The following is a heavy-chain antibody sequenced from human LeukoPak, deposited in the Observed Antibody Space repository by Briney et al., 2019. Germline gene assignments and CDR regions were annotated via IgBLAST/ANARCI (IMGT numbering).Heavy chain of an antibody. Sequence: GGSLRLSCAASGFTFSSEAMSWVRQAPGKGLEWVSVISDNSREIHYADFVKGRFTISRDNFKNTLYLQMNSLTAEDTAIYHCAKGAPPSDYWGQGTLVTVSS. V-gene: IGHV3-23*01. J-gene: IGHJ4*02. CDR1: GFTFSSEA. CDR2: ISDNSREI. CDR3: AKGAPPSDY.